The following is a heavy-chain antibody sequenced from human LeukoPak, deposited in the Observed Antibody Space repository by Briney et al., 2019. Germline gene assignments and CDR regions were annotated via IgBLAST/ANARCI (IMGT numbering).Heavy chain of an antibody. V-gene: IGHV3-7*01. Sequence: GGSLRLSCAASGFTFSSYWMSWVRQAPGKGLEWVANIKQEGSEKYYVDSVKGRFTISRDNAKDSLYLQMNSLRAEDTSVYYCARVVEVYDFWSGYSDYYYYYYMDVWGKGTTVTVSS. CDR1: GFTFSSYW. D-gene: IGHD3-3*01. CDR3: ARVVEVYDFWSGYSDYYYYYYMDV. CDR2: IKQEGSEK. J-gene: IGHJ6*03.